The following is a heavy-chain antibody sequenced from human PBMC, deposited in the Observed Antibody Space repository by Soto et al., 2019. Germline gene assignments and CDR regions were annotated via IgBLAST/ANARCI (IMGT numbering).Heavy chain of an antibody. CDR1: GQSFSGHS. J-gene: IGHJ4*02. V-gene: IGHV4-34*01. CDR2: INESGST. D-gene: IGHD1-1*01. CDR3: ARGSGIVALPGELEDVKYDY. Sequence: QVQLQQWGAGLVKPSETLSLSCAVYGQSFSGHSWAWIRQPPGKGLEWIGEINESGSTYYNPSLKSRVTISTDTSNNQFSLKLSSVSAAVAAAYFCARGSGIVALPGELEDVKYDYWGQGTLVNVSS.